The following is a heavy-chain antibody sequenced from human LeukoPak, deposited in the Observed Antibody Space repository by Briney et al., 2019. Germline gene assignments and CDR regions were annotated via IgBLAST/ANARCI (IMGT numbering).Heavy chain of an antibody. CDR2: TNHSGST. CDR3: ARAIYKSTGTFGY. D-gene: IGHD1-1*01. V-gene: IGHV4-34*01. CDR1: AGSLSTNY. J-gene: IGHJ4*02. Sequence: SEALSLTSVVDAGSLSTNYWSWVRQPPGKGLDWIGETNHSGSTNFNTSLKRRATISVDTSKNQFSLKLASVTAADTAVYYCARAIYKSTGTFGYWGQGTLVTVSS.